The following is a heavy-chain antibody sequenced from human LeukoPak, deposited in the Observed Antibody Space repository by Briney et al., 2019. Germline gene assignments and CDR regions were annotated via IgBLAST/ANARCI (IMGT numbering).Heavy chain of an antibody. CDR2: VYYTGST. J-gene: IGHJ4*02. D-gene: IGHD5-24*01. V-gene: IGHV4-59*01. CDR1: GDSISSYY. CDR3: ARGAMATTPFFDY. Sequence: KPSETLSLTCTVSGDSISSYYWTWIRQPPGKGLEWIGYVYYTGSTNFNPSLKSRVTMSLDTSRNQFSLKLTSLTAADTAVYYCARGAMATTPFFDYWGQGTLVTVSS.